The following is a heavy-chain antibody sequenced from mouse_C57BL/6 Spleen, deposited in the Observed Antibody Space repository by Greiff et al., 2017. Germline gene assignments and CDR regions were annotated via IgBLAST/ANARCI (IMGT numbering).Heavy chain of an antibody. CDR1: GYTFTDYY. D-gene: IGHD4-1*01. CDR3: ARRVGTTGYYEG. Sequence: QVLLQQSGAELVKPGASVKISCKASGYTFTDYYINWVKQRPGQGLEWIGKIGPGSGSTYYNEQFKGKATLTADKSSSTAYMQLSSLTSEDSAVYFCARRVGTTGYYEGWGTGTTVNVCS. CDR2: IGPGSGST. J-gene: IGHJ1*03. V-gene: IGHV1-77*01.